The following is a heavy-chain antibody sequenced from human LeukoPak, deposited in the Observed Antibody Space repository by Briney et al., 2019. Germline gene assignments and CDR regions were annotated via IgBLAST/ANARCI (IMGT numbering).Heavy chain of an antibody. J-gene: IGHJ4*02. Sequence: GGSLRLSCAASGFTFSSYSMNWVRQAPGKGLEWVSSISSSSSYIYYADSVKGRFTISRDNAKNSLYLQMNSLRAEDTAVYYCARDQATYTAMVLNYWGQGTLVTVSS. CDR2: ISSSSSYI. CDR1: GFTFSSYS. D-gene: IGHD5-18*01. V-gene: IGHV3-21*01. CDR3: ARDQATYTAMVLNY.